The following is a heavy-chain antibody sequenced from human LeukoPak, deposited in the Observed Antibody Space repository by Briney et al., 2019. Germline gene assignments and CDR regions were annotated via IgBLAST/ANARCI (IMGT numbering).Heavy chain of an antibody. V-gene: IGHV1-69*06. J-gene: IGHJ4*02. CDR2: IIPIFGTA. Sequence: GASVKVSCKASGGTFSSYAISWVRQAPGQGLEWMGGIIPIFGTANYAQKFQGRVTITADKSTSTAYMELSSLRSEDTAVYYCARDSGRDGYNFHDYWGQGTLVTVSS. D-gene: IGHD5-24*01. CDR1: GGTFSSYA. CDR3: ARDSGRDGYNFHDY.